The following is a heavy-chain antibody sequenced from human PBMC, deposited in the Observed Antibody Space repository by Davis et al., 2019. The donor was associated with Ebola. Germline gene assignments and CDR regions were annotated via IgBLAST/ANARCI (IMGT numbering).Heavy chain of an antibody. J-gene: IGHJ4*02. CDR2: ISGSATST. D-gene: IGHD3-9*01. CDR1: GFTFYRYE. Sequence: GGSLRLSCAASGFTFYRYEMNWVRQAPGKGLEWVSYISGSATSTFYADSVKGRFTISRGNARDSLYLQMDSLRVEDTAIYYCARDAFSLSRYDTEDHWGQGTLVTVSS. CDR3: ARDAFSLSRYDTEDH. V-gene: IGHV3-48*03.